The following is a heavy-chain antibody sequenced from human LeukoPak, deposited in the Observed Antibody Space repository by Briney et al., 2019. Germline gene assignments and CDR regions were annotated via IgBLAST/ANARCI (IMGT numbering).Heavy chain of an antibody. Sequence: GASVKVSCKASGGTFSSYAISWVRQAPGQGLEWMGRIIPILGIANYAQKFQDRVTITADKSTSTAYMELSSLRSEDTAVYYCARSAIRAEYFQHWGQGTLVTVSS. CDR3: ARSAIRAEYFQH. D-gene: IGHD2-2*01. J-gene: IGHJ1*01. CDR1: GGTFSSYA. CDR2: IIPILGIA. V-gene: IGHV1-69*04.